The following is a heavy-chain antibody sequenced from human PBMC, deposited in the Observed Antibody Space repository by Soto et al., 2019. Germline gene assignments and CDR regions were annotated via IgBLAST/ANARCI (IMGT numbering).Heavy chain of an antibody. J-gene: IGHJ6*02. CDR2: IYYSGST. CDR3: ARDIPYYYDSSGYYVPNLYGMDV. CDR1: GGSISSGGYY. Sequence: SETLSLTCTVSGGSISSGGYYWSWIRQHPGKGLEWIGYIYYSGSTYYNPSLKSRVTISVDTSKNQFSLKLSSVTAADTAVYYCARDIPYYYDSSGYYVPNLYGMDVWGQGTTVTVSS. V-gene: IGHV4-31*03. D-gene: IGHD3-22*01.